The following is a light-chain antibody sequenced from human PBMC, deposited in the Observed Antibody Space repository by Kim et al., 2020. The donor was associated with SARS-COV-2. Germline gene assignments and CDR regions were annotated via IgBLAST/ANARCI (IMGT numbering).Light chain of an antibody. J-gene: IGKJ3*01. Sequence: LSPGERATLSCRASRSVSSYFAWYQQKPGQLPRLLIYGASSRATGIPDRFSASGSGTDFTLTISRLEPEDFAVYYCQQYLNSPFAFGPGTKVDIK. V-gene: IGKV3-20*01. CDR1: RSVSSY. CDR3: QQYLNSPFA. CDR2: GAS.